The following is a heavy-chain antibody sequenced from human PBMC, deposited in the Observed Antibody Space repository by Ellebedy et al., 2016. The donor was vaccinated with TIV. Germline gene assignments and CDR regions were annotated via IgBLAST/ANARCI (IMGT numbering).Heavy chain of an antibody. CDR3: ARGSHSYDNSGYHD. CDR2: MNPNSGNT. J-gene: IGHJ4*02. Sequence: ASVKVSXKASRYTFTSYDINWVRQATGQGLEWMGWMNPNSGNTGYAQKFQGRVTMTRNTSISTAYMELSSLRSDDTAVYYCARGSHSYDNSGYHDWGQGTLVTVSS. V-gene: IGHV1-8*01. CDR1: RYTFTSYD. D-gene: IGHD3-22*01.